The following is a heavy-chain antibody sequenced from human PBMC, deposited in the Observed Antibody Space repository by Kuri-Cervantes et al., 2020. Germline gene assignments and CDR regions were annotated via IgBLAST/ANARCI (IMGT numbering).Heavy chain of an antibody. J-gene: IGHJ4*02. CDR2: ISYDGSKT. D-gene: IGHD3-16*01. Sequence: GESLKISCAASGLTLSNYGMHWVRQAPGEGLEWVATISYDGSKTYYGNSVKGRFTISRDNSKNTQYLQMNRLRSEDTAVYYCAKDLLYGKVLGRIDHWGQGALVTVSS. CDR1: GLTLSNYG. V-gene: IGHV3-30*18. CDR3: AKDLLYGKVLGRIDH.